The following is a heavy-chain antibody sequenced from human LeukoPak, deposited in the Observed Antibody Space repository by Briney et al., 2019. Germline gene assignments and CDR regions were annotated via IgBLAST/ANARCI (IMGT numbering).Heavy chain of an antibody. D-gene: IGHD2-2*03. J-gene: IGHJ3*02. Sequence: SVKGRFTISRDNAKNSLYLQMNSLGAEDTAVYYCARERGGFCSSTTCSRAFDIWGQGTMVTVSS. CDR3: ARERGGFCSSTTCSRAFDI. V-gene: IGHV3-48*03.